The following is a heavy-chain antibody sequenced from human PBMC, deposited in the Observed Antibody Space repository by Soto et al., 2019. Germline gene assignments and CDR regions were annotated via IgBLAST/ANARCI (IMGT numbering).Heavy chain of an antibody. D-gene: IGHD5-18*01. Sequence: PGGSLRLSCAASGFTFRSYAMSWVRQAPGKGLEWVSAISGSGGSTYYADSVKGRFTISRDNSKNTLYLQMNSLRAEDTAVYYCAKDPTPGLPEYYFDYWGQGTLVTVSS. CDR3: AKDPTPGLPEYYFDY. J-gene: IGHJ4*02. CDR2: ISGSGGST. CDR1: GFTFRSYA. V-gene: IGHV3-23*01.